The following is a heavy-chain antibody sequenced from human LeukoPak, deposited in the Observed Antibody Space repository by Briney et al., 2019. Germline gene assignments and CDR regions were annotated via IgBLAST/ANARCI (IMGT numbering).Heavy chain of an antibody. D-gene: IGHD2-21*02. V-gene: IGHV4-38-2*01. CDR3: ARDSYCGGDCAARAVDY. CDR2: IYHSGST. J-gene: IGHJ4*02. CDR1: GYSISSGYY. Sequence: SETLSLTCAVSGYSISSGYYWGWIRQPPGKGLEWIGGIYHSGSTYYNPSLKSRVTISVDTSKNQFSLKLSSVTAADTAVYYCARDSYCGGDCAARAVDYWGQGTLVTVSS.